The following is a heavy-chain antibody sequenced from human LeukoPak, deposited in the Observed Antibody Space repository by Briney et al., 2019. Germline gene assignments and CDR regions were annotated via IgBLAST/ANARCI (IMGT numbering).Heavy chain of an antibody. Sequence: AGGSLRLSCAASGFTFSSYAMSWVRQAPGKGLEWVSAISGSGGSTYYADSVKGRFTISRDNSKNTLYLQMNSLRAEDTAVYYCAGPLNHPSIAASDYWGQGTLVTVSS. CDR1: GFTFSSYA. V-gene: IGHV3-23*01. CDR3: AGPLNHPSIAASDY. CDR2: ISGSGGST. D-gene: IGHD6-25*01. J-gene: IGHJ4*02.